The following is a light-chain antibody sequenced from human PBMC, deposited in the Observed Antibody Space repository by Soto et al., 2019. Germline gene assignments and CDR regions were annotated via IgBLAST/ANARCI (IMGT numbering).Light chain of an antibody. V-gene: IGKV1-39*01. J-gene: IGKJ2*01. CDR1: KAISAI. CDR3: QQIYITPYT. Sequence: DIQMTQSPSSLSVLLGAGVTFPSRAGKAISAILNWYQQKPGKAPKLLIYTSSNLQSGVPSRFSGSGSGTDFTLTISSLQPEDFATYYCQQIYITPYTFGRGTKLEIK. CDR2: TSS.